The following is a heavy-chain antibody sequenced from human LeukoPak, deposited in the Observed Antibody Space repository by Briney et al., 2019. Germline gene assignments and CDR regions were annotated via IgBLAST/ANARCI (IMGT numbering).Heavy chain of an antibody. Sequence: SETLSLTCTVSRGSTSTYYWSWIRQPAGKGLEWIGRIYPSGNTNFNPSLMSRVTMSIDTSKNQFSLKLSSVTAADTAIYYCARGIMSGYYFDYWGQGTLVTVSS. CDR2: IYPSGNT. CDR3: ARGIMSGYYFDY. D-gene: IGHD3-3*01. V-gene: IGHV4-4*07. J-gene: IGHJ4*02. CDR1: RGSTSTYY.